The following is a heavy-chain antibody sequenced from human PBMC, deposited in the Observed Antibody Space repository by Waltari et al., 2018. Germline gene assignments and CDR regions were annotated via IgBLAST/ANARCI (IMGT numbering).Heavy chain of an antibody. CDR3: AKDGNRGSRSLDP. V-gene: IGHV3-74*01. D-gene: IGHD1-26*01. J-gene: IGHJ5*02. Sequence: EVQVVESGGGLVQPGGSLRLSCAASGFTFSAYWMHWVRQVPGKGLLWISRMNPDGRETNYADSVKGRFTISRDNAKNTVFLEMSSLKAEDTAIYYCAKDGNRGSRSLDPWGQGTLVTVSS. CDR2: MNPDGRET. CDR1: GFTFSAYW.